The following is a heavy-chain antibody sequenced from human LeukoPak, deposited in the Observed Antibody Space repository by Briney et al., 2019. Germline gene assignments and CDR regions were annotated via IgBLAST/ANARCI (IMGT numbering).Heavy chain of an antibody. J-gene: IGHJ4*02. CDR2: IYTSGST. CDR3: ARDTANNERFDY. V-gene: IGHV4-4*07. D-gene: IGHD1/OR15-1a*01. CDR1: GYSISSGYY. Sequence: SETLSLTCTVSGYSISSGYYWSWIRQPAGKGLEWIGRIYTSGSTNYNPSLKSRVTMSVDTSKNQFSLKLSSVTAADTAVYYCARDTANNERFDYWGQGTLVTVSS.